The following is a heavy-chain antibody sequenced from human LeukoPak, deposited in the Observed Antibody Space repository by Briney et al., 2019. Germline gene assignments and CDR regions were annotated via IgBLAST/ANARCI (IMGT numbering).Heavy chain of an antibody. V-gene: IGHV3-23*01. CDR1: GFTFSSYA. D-gene: IGHD2-8*01. Sequence: GGSLRLSCAASGFTFSSYAMNWVRQAPGRGLEWVSGFSGSGGTTYYADSVKGRFTISRDNSKNTLYLQMNSLRAEDTAVYYCANGNRCTSPNCLGYYYFYMDVWGKGTTVPVSS. CDR3: ANGNRCTSPNCLGYYYFYMDV. J-gene: IGHJ6*03. CDR2: FSGSGGTT.